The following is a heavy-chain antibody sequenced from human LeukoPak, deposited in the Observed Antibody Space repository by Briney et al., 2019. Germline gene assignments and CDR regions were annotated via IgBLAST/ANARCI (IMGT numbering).Heavy chain of an antibody. Sequence: GGSLRLSCAASRFTFSSYAMNWVRQTPGKGLEWVSAISGSGGSIYYTDSVKGRFTISRDNSKNTLFLQMNSLRAEDTAVYYCAKVWGSYSTGYFDYWGQGTLVTVSS. CDR1: RFTFSSYA. J-gene: IGHJ4*02. CDR3: AKVWGSYSTGYFDY. D-gene: IGHD1-26*01. CDR2: ISGSGGSI. V-gene: IGHV3-23*01.